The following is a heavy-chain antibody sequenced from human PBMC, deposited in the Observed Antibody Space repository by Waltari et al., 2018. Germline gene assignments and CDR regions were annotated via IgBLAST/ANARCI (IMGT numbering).Heavy chain of an antibody. V-gene: IGHV4-38-2*01. D-gene: IGHD2-8*01. J-gene: IGHJ4*02. CDR3: ARVSGVYYFDY. Sequence: QVQLQESGPGLVKPSETLSLTCGVSGYSITTGYYWGWIRQPPGKGLEWIGSIYHSGSAYYNPSFKSRVSMSVDTSKNHCSLKVTSVTAADTAIYFCARVSGVYYFDYWGQGNLVTVS. CDR2: IYHSGSA. CDR1: GYSITTGYY.